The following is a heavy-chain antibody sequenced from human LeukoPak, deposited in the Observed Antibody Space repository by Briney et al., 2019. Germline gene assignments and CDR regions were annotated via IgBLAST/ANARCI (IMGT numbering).Heavy chain of an antibody. D-gene: IGHD3-22*01. CDR2: IYTSGST. J-gene: IGHJ4*02. CDR1: GGSISSGSYY. Sequence: PSETLSLTCTVSGGSISSGSYYWSWIRQPAGKGLEWIGRIYTSGSTNYNPSLKSRVTISVDTSKNQLFLKLSSVTAADTAVYYCARLTEYYYDSSGYYYDYWGQGTLVTVSS. CDR3: ARLTEYYYDSSGYYYDY. V-gene: IGHV4-61*02.